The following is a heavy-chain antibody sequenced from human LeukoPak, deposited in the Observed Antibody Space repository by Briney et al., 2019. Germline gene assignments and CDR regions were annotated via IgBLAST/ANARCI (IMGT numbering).Heavy chain of an antibody. Sequence: SETLSLTCSVSGASISSGDYFRTWIRQHPGKGLEWIGYIHYSGSTYYNPSLRSRMIISVDTSKNQFSLQLSSVTAADTAVYYCARVVSDCGGARCYKGYLDYWGQGTLVTVSS. CDR3: ARVVSDCGGARCYKGYLDY. CDR1: GASISSGDYF. CDR2: IHYSGST. V-gene: IGHV4-31*03. D-gene: IGHD2-2*02. J-gene: IGHJ4*02.